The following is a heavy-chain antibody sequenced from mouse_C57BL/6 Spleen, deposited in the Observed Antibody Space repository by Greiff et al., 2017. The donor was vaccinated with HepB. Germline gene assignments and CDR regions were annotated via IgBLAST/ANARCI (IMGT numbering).Heavy chain of an antibody. J-gene: IGHJ4*01. Sequence: VQLKESGPVLVKPGASVKMSCKASGYTFTDYYMNWVKQSHGKSLEWIGVINPYNGGTSYNQKFKGKATLTVDKSSSTAYMELNSLTSEDSAVYYCAREVITTVVAEDAMDYWGQGTSVTVSS. D-gene: IGHD1-1*01. V-gene: IGHV1-19*01. CDR2: INPYNGGT. CDR1: GYTFTDYY. CDR3: AREVITTVVAEDAMDY.